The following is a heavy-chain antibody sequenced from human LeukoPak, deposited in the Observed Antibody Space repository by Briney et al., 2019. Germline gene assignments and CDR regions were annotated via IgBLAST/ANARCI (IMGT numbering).Heavy chain of an antibody. Sequence: GGSLRLSCVASGFPLSNYAMSWVRQVPGKGLEWVSATSSSDDGTYYADSVRGRFTISRDNSKNTLYLQMNSLRAEDTAVYYCARALIGYYFDYWGQGTLVTVSS. V-gene: IGHV3-23*01. CDR1: GFPLSNYA. D-gene: IGHD2-8*01. CDR2: TSSSDDGT. J-gene: IGHJ4*02. CDR3: ARALIGYYFDY.